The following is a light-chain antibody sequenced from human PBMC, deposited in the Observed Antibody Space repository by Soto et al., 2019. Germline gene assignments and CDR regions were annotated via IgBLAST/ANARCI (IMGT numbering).Light chain of an antibody. CDR2: SND. V-gene: IGLV1-44*01. J-gene: IGLJ2*01. Sequence: QSVLTQPPSASGTPGQGVTISCSGSSSNIGTNTVNWYKQLPGTAPKLLIYSNDLRLSGVPDRFSGSKSGTSASLAISGLQSEDEADYYCEAWDDSRYGAVFGGGTKLTVL. CDR3: EAWDDSRYGAV. CDR1: SSNIGTNT.